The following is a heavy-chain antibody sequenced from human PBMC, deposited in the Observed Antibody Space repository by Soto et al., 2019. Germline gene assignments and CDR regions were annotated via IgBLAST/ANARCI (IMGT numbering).Heavy chain of an antibody. J-gene: IGHJ3*02. Sequence: GGSLRLSCAASGFTFSDYYMSWIRQAPGKGLEWVSYISSSSSYTNYADSVKGRFTISRDNAKNSLYLQMNSLRAEDTAVYYCARDWYSSGGEGLPNDAFDIWGQGTMVTVSS. CDR1: GFTFSDYY. V-gene: IGHV3-11*06. CDR3: ARDWYSSGGEGLPNDAFDI. D-gene: IGHD6-19*01. CDR2: ISSSSSYT.